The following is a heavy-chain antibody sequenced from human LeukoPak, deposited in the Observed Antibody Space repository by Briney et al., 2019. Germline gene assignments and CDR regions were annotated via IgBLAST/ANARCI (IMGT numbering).Heavy chain of an antibody. CDR1: GFTFSSYA. CDR2: ISYDGSNK. D-gene: IGHD5-12*01. Sequence: GGSLRLSCAASGFTFSSYAMHWVRQAPGKGLEWVAVISYDGSNKYYADSVKGRFTISRDNSKNTLYLQMSSLRAEDTAVYYCARKLSGYAPFDCWGQGTLVTVSS. J-gene: IGHJ4*02. V-gene: IGHV3-30-3*01. CDR3: ARKLSGYAPFDC.